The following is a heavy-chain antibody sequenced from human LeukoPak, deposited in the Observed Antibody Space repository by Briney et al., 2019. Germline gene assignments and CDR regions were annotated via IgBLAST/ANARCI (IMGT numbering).Heavy chain of an antibody. D-gene: IGHD4-17*01. Sequence: GESLKISCEASGYSFSNYWIGWVRQMPGKGLECLGIIYPSDSYTRYSPSFQGQVTISADKSINTAYLQWGSLKASDTAMYYCAKHAYSDSTSAFDFWGQGTMVTVSS. J-gene: IGHJ3*01. CDR3: AKHAYSDSTSAFDF. V-gene: IGHV5-51*01. CDR2: IYPSDSYT. CDR1: GYSFSNYW.